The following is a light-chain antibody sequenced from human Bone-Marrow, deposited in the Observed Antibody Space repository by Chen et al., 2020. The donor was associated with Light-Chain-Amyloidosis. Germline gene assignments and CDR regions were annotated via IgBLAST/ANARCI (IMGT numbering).Light chain of an antibody. CDR2: GNS. Sequence: QSLLTQPPSVSRAPGQRVTISCNGRSSNIGAGYDVHWYQQLPGTAPKLLIYGNSNRPSGVPDRFSGSKSGTSASLAITGLQAEDEADYYCQSYDSSLSGWVFGGGTKLTVL. CDR3: QSYDSSLSGWV. J-gene: IGLJ3*02. V-gene: IGLV1-40*01. CDR1: SSNIGAGYD.